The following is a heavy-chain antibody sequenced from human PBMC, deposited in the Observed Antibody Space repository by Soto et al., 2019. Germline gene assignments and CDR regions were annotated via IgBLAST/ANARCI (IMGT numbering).Heavy chain of an antibody. Sequence: WGSLRLSCSASVFTFSSYAMSWFRQAPGKGLEWVSAISGSGGSTYYADSVKGRFTISRDNSKNTLYLQMNSLRAEDTAVYYCAKAGEAARSYYYGMDVWGQGTTVTVSS. J-gene: IGHJ6*02. CDR2: ISGSGGST. V-gene: IGHV3-23*01. CDR3: AKAGEAARSYYYGMDV. D-gene: IGHD6-6*01. CDR1: VFTFSSYA.